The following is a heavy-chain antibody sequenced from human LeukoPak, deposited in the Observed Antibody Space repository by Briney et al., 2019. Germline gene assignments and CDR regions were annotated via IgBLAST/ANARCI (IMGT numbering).Heavy chain of an antibody. J-gene: IGHJ4*02. Sequence: GASVKVSCKASGYTFTSYYMHWVRQAPGQGLEWMGIINPSGGSTSYAQKFQGRVTMTRDTSTSTVYMELSSLRSEDTAVYYCARDSRYCSSTSCTRDDYWGQGTLVTVSS. CDR1: GYTFTSYY. D-gene: IGHD2-2*01. CDR2: INPSGGST. V-gene: IGHV1-46*01. CDR3: ARDSRYCSSTSCTRDDY.